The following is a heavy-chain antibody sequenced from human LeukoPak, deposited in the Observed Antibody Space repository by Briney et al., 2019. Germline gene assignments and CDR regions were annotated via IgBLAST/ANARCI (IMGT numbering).Heavy chain of an antibody. CDR1: GFTFGSYA. Sequence: GGSLRLSCAASGFTFGSYAMSWVRQAPGKGLEWVSAISGSGGSTYYADSVKGRFTISRDNSKNTLYLQMISLRAEDTAVYDCAKDRHVVVPAALYPYRAYDYWGQGTLVTVSS. D-gene: IGHD2-2*01. V-gene: IGHV3-23*01. J-gene: IGHJ4*02. CDR2: ISGSGGST. CDR3: AKDRHVVVPAALYPYRAYDY.